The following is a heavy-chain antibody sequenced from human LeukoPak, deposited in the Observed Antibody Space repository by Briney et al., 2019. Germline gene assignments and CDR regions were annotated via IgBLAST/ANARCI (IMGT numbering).Heavy chain of an antibody. J-gene: IGHJ6*02. CDR3: AAASGYYGSGSQSGYYYYYGMDV. V-gene: IGHV1-58*02. Sequence: SVKVSCKASGFTFTSSAMQWVRQARGQRLEWIGWIVVGSGNTNYAQKFQERVTITRDMSTSTAYMELSSLRFEDTAVYYCAAASGYYGSGSQSGYYYYYGMDVWGQGTTVTVSS. CDR1: GFTFTSSA. CDR2: IVVGSGNT. D-gene: IGHD3-10*01.